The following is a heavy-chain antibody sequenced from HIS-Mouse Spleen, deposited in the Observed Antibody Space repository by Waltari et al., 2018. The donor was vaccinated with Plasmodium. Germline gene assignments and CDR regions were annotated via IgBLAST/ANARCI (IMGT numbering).Heavy chain of an antibody. CDR2: IYYSGST. CDR1: GGPISSSSYY. J-gene: IGHJ4*02. V-gene: IGHV4-39*07. D-gene: IGHD1-7*01. Sequence: QLQLPESGPGLVKPSETLSLTCPVSGGPISSSSYYWGWIRQPPGKGLEWIGSIYYSGSTYYNPSLKSRVTISVDTSKNQFSLKLSSVTAADTAVYYCARDRITGTSYFDYWGQGTLVTVSS. CDR3: ARDRITGTSYFDY.